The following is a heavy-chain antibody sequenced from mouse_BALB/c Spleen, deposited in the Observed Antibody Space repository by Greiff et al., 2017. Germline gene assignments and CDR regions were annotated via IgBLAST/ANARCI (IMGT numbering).Heavy chain of an antibody. CDR2: IDPFNGGT. CDR3: ARWGYGSSSVDY. D-gene: IGHD1-1*01. Sequence: EVQLQQSGPELMKPGASVKISCKASGYSFTSYYMHWVKQSHGKSLEWIGYIDPFNGGTSYNQKFKGKATLTVDKSSSTAYMHLSSLTSEDSAVYYCARWGYGSSSVDYWGQGTTLTVSS. CDR1: GYSFTSYY. V-gene: IGHV1S135*01. J-gene: IGHJ2*01.